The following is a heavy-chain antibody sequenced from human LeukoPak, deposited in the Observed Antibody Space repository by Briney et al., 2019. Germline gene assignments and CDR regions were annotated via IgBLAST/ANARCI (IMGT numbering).Heavy chain of an antibody. J-gene: IGHJ4*02. CDR2: MSDDGRRK. CDR1: GFTFSRSG. CDR3: GKDLTGGWSLDY. V-gene: IGHV3-30*18. Sequence: GGSLRLSCAASGFTFSRSGMHWVRQAPGKGLEWAAFMSDDGRRKYYADSVKGRFTISRDDSKNTVYLQMNSLRSEDTAMYYCGKDLTGGWSLDYWGQGTLVTVSS. D-gene: IGHD6-19*01.